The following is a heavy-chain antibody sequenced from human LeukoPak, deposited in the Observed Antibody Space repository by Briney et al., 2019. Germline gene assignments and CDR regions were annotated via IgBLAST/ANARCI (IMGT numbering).Heavy chain of an antibody. J-gene: IGHJ4*02. CDR3: ARGVLPDSTGSYLDY. D-gene: IGHD3-22*01. V-gene: IGHV3-53*01. CDR1: GFTVSSNY. CDR2: IYSGGST. Sequence: PGGSLRLSCAASGFTVSSNYMSWVRQAPGKGLEWVSVIYSGGSTYYADSVKGRFTISRDNSKNTLYLQMNSLRAEDTAVYYCARGVLPDSTGSYLDYWGQGTLVTVSS.